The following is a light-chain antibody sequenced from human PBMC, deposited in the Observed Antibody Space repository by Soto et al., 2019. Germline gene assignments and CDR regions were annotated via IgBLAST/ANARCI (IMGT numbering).Light chain of an antibody. V-gene: IGKV3-11*01. CDR1: QSVSSY. CDR2: DAS. Sequence: PGERATLSCRASQSVSSYLAWYQQKPGQAPRLLIYDASNRATGIPARFSGSGSGTDFTLTISSLQPEDFAVYYCQQRSNWPPYTFGQGTKLEIK. CDR3: QQRSNWPPYT. J-gene: IGKJ2*01.